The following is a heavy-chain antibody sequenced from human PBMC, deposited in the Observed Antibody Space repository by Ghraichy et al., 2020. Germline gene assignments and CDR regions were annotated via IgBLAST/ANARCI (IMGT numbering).Heavy chain of an antibody. D-gene: IGHD6-19*01. J-gene: IGHJ4*02. V-gene: IGHV4-39*01. Sequence: SETLSLTCTVSGASISSSLYYWGWIRQPPGKRLEWIGNIYYSGSTDYNPSLKSRVTISADMPKNQFSLKLTSVTAADTAVYYCARRDAGSGWYHDFWGQGTLVTVSS. CDR1: GASISSSLYY. CDR2: IYYSGST. CDR3: ARRDAGSGWYHDF.